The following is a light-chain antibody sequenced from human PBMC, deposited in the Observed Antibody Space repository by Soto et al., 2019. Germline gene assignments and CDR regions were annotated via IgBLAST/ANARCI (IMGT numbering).Light chain of an antibody. CDR3: SAETIILPLEG. V-gene: IGLV2-14*01. Sequence: QSALTQPASVSGSPGPSITISCTGTSSDVGGYNYVSWYQQHPGQAPKRMIYEVSNRPSGVSNRFSGSKSGNTASLTISGLQAEDEADYDCSAETIILPLEGFGGGAKRTV. J-gene: IGLJ3*02. CDR1: SSDVGGYNY. CDR2: EVS.